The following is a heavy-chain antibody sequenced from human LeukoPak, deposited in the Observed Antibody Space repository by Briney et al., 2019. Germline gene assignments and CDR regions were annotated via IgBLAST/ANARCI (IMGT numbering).Heavy chain of an antibody. J-gene: IGHJ5*02. CDR1: GYTFTGYY. D-gene: IGHD6-13*01. CDR3: ARGGGQQLTRGWFDP. Sequence: ASVKVSCKASGYTFTGYYMHWVRQAPGQGLEWMGWINPNSGGTNYAQKFQGWVTMTRDTPISTAYMELSRLRSDDTAVYYCARGGGQQLTRGWFDPWGQGTLVTVSS. CDR2: INPNSGGT. V-gene: IGHV1-2*04.